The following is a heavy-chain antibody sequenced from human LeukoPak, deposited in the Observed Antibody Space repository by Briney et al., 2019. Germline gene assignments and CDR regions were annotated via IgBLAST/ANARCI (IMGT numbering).Heavy chain of an antibody. CDR3: ARVTKGTVDY. J-gene: IGHJ4*02. Sequence: PSETLSLTCTDSGGSITNYYWGWIRQPPGKGLEWLGYIYYSGSTNYNPSLKSRVTISVDTSKNQFSLKLSSVTAADTAVYYCARVTKGTVDYWGQGTLVTVSS. V-gene: IGHV4-59*01. D-gene: IGHD4-11*01. CDR2: IYYSGST. CDR1: GGSITNYY.